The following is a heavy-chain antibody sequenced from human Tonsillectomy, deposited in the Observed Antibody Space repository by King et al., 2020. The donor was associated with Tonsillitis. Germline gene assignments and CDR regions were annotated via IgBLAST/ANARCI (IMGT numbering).Heavy chain of an antibody. D-gene: IGHD3-10*01. Sequence: VQLQESGPGLVKPSETLSLTCTVSGGSISSYYWSWIRQPPGKGLEWIGYIYYSGSTNYNPSLKSRVTISVDTSKIQFSLKLSSVTAADTAVYYCAGSVLLWFGESRELGYWGQGTLVTVSS. CDR1: GGSISSYY. V-gene: IGHV4-59*08. J-gene: IGHJ4*02. CDR2: IYYSGST. CDR3: AGSVLLWFGESRELGY.